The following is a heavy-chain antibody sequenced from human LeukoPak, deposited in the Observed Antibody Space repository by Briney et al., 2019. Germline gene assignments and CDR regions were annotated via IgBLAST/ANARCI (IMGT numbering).Heavy chain of an antibody. CDR3: AGWGDSGYDHS. V-gene: IGHV3-74*01. CDR1: GLTFSSYW. Sequence: GGSLRPSCAGSGLTFSSYWMHWVRQAPGKGLVWVSRIKGDGSSTSYADSVKGRFTISRDNTKNTLYLQMNSLRAEDTAVYYCAGWGDSGYDHSWGQGTLVTVSS. J-gene: IGHJ4*02. D-gene: IGHD5-12*01. CDR2: IKGDGSST.